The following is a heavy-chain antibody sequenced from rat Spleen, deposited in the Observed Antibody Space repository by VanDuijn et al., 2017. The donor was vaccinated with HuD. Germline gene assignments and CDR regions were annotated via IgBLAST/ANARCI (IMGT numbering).Heavy chain of an antibody. CDR1: GFTYSNYV. CDR2: ISTSGAGT. D-gene: IGHD1-2*01. V-gene: IGHV5S13*01. CDR3: ARDSSYVMDA. J-gene: IGHJ4*01. Sequence: EVQLVESGGGLVQPGRSLKLSCAASGFTYSNYVMAWVSQAPTKGLEWVASISTSGAGTYYRDSVKGRFTISRDNAKNTQYLQMDSLRSEDTATYYCARDSSYVMDAWGQGASVTVSS.